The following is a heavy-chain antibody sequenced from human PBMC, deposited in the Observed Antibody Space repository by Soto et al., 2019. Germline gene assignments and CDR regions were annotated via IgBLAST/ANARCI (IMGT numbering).Heavy chain of an antibody. CDR1: GFTFSFYG. J-gene: IGHJ3*02. CDR3: AEDLGHGGRGAFDI. V-gene: IGHV3-30*18. Sequence: QVQLVESGGGVVQPGRSLRLSCAASGFTFSFYGMHWVRQAPGKGLEWVEVISYDGSNKYYADSVKGRFTISRDNSKNTLYLQMNSLRAEDTAVYYCAEDLGHGGRGAFDIWGQGTMVTVSS. CDR2: ISYDGSNK. D-gene: IGHD7-27*01.